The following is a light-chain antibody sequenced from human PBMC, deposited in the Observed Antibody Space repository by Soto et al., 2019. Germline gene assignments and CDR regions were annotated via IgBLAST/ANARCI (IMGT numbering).Light chain of an antibody. V-gene: IGLV2-14*03. Sequence: QSVLTQPASVSGSPGQPITISCTGTSSDVGGYNYVSWYQQHPGKAPKLMIYDVSNRPSGVSYRFSGSKSGNTASLTISGLLAEYEADYYCSSYTSSSLHVFGTGTKVT. CDR2: DVS. J-gene: IGLJ1*01. CDR1: SSDVGGYNY. CDR3: SSYTSSSLHV.